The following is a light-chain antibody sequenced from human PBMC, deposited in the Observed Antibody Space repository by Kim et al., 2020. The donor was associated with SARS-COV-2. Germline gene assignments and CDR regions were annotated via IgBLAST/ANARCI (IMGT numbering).Light chain of an antibody. Sequence: VSPGERATLSCKASQSVSSNLAWYQQKPGQAPRLLIYGASTRATGIPARFSGSGSGTEFTLTISSLQSEDFAVYYCQQYNNWPPNTFGQGTKLDI. CDR1: QSVSSN. V-gene: IGKV3-15*01. CDR2: GAS. CDR3: QQYNNWPPNT. J-gene: IGKJ2*01.